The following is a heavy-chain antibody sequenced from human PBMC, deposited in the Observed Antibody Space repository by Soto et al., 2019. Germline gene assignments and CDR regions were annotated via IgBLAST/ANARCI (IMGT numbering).Heavy chain of an antibody. CDR1: GYTFTEFY. Sequence: QVQLVQSGPEMKKPGASVKVSCKTSGYTFTEFYIHWMRQVPGRGLEWMGWINARNDGTKCAESFKAGLTMTSDPSIRTSYMELNSLTFDDTAVYYCAGRLGGGGDYFYGMDVWGQGTAVTVSS. V-gene: IGHV1-2*02. CDR2: INARNDGT. D-gene: IGHD3-16*01. J-gene: IGHJ6*02. CDR3: AGRLGGGGDYFYGMDV.